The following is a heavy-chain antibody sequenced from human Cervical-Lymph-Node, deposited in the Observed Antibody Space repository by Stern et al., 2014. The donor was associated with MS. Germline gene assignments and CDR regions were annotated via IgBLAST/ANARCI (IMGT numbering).Heavy chain of an antibody. Sequence: EVQLVESGGGLVQPGGSLRLSCAASGFTFSSYAMSWVRQAPGKGLEWVSAISGSGGSTYYADSVKGRFTISRDNSKNTLYLQMNSLRAEDTAVYYCASTAMAYCGGDCSTPVYWGQGTLVTVSS. J-gene: IGHJ4*02. CDR3: ASTAMAYCGGDCSTPVY. V-gene: IGHV3-23*04. CDR2: ISGSGGST. D-gene: IGHD2-21*02. CDR1: GFTFSSYA.